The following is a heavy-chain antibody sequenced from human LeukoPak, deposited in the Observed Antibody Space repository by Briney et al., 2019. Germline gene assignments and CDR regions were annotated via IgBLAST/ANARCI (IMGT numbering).Heavy chain of an antibody. CDR3: ARRSSGYPNYYYYYMDV. Sequence: SETLSLTCAVYGGSFSGYYWRWIRQPPGKGLEWIGEINHSGSTNYNPSLKSRVTISVDTSKNQFSLKLSSVTAADTAVYYCARRSSGYPNYYYYYMDVWGKGTTVTVS. V-gene: IGHV4-34*01. CDR1: GGSFSGYY. D-gene: IGHD3-22*01. J-gene: IGHJ6*03. CDR2: INHSGST.